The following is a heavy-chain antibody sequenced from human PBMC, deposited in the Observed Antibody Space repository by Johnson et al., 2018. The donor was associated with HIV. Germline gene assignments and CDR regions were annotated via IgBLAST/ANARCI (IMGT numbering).Heavy chain of an antibody. J-gene: IGHJ3*01. D-gene: IGHD3-3*01. Sequence: VQPVESRGGVVQPGTSPRLSCAAPGFTFNSYGLPLLRQPPATGMVCLAVLTFDRVYKHHAQSVRRRRTISSDNSKATLYLQMNSLGGEGTAVYYCARGPPPFARFGVAAKPNDAFDVWGQGTMVGVSS. CDR3: ARGPPPFARFGVAAKPNDAFDV. CDR2: LTFDRVYK. CDR1: GFTFNSYG. V-gene: IGHV3-30*19.